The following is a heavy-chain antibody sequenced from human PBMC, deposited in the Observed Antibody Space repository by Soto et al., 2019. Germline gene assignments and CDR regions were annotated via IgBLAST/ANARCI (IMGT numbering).Heavy chain of an antibody. D-gene: IGHD6-13*01. CDR3: TRAASSTWYSAY. V-gene: IGHV3-64*01. CDR1: GFTFSTYA. Sequence: PGGSLRLSCAASGFTFSTYAMHWVRQAPGKGLEYVSALTNNGGSTYYANSVKGRFTISRDNSKNTLYLQMGSLRAEDMAVYYCTRAASSTWYSAYRGQGTLVTVSS. J-gene: IGHJ4*02. CDR2: LTNNGGST.